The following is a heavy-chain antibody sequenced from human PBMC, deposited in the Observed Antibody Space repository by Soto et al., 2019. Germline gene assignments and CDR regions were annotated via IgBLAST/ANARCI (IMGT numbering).Heavy chain of an antibody. CDR3: ARGSFGSLISYFDF. Sequence: ASVKVSGKAAGYPVTSFYMHWVRQAPGQGPEWMGVINPSDGNTRFAQKFQGRVTMTRDTSTNTLPQELSSLRSEDTAVHCCARGSFGSLISYFDFHGQRRLGAVAS. CDR2: INPSDGNT. V-gene: IGHV1-46*01. CDR1: GYPVTSFY. J-gene: IGHJ4*02. D-gene: IGHD3-10*01.